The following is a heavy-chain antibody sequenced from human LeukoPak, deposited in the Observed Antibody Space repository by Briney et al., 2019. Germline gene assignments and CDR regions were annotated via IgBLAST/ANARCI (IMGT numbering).Heavy chain of an antibody. Sequence: SETLSLACTVSGDSIGSYFWSWIRQSPGKGLEWIGHIYHSGSTNYNPPLKSRVTISVDTSKNQFSLKLTSVTSADTAVYYCARDGPAYTSRWYDYYYGLDVWGPGTTVTVSS. D-gene: IGHD2-2*01. J-gene: IGHJ6*02. CDR2: IYHSGST. CDR1: GDSIGSYF. V-gene: IGHV4-59*01. CDR3: ARDGPAYTSRWYDYYYGLDV.